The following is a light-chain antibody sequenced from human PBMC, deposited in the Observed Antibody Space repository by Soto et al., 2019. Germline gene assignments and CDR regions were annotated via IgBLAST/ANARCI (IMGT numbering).Light chain of an antibody. Sequence: ETVMTQSPATLSVSPGERATLSCRASQSVSTKIVWYQQKPGLAPWLLIYDASSRFSGVPDRFSGSGSGTEFTLTISSLQSEDFAVYYCQQYNDWPPFTFGPGTKVDMK. J-gene: IGKJ3*01. CDR3: QQYNDWPPFT. CDR2: DAS. CDR1: QSVSTK. V-gene: IGKV3-15*01.